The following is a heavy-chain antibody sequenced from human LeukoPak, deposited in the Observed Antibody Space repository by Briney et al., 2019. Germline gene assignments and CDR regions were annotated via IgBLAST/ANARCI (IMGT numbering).Heavy chain of an antibody. J-gene: IGHJ5*02. V-gene: IGHV4-59*12. D-gene: IGHD6-6*01. CDR3: ARQEYSSSGQGHNWFDP. Sequence: SETLSLTCSVSGGSISSYYWSWIRQPPGKGLEWIGYMYYSGSTNYNPSLKSRVTMSVDTSKNQFSLKLSSVTAADTAVYYCARQEYSSSGQGHNWFDPWGQGTLVTVSS. CDR2: MYYSGST. CDR1: GGSISSYY.